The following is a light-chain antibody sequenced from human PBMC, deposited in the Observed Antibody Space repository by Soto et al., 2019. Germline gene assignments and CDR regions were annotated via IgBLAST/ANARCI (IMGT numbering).Light chain of an antibody. CDR3: QHYNSYSEA. CDR1: QTISSW. V-gene: IGKV1-5*03. Sequence: DIQMTQSPSTLSGSVGDRVTITCRASQTISSWLAWYQQKPGKAPKLLIYKASTLKSGVPSRFSGSGSGTECILTISSLQPDDFANYYCQHYNSYSEAFGQGTKVELK. CDR2: KAS. J-gene: IGKJ1*01.